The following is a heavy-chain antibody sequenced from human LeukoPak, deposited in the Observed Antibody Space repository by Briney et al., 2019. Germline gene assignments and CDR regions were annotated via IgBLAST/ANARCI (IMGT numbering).Heavy chain of an antibody. V-gene: IGHV1-2*02. D-gene: IGHD1-26*01. CDR1: GYTFTGYY. Sequence: ASVKVSCKASGYTFTGYYMHWVRQAPGQGLEWMGWINPNSGGTNYAQKFQGRVTMTRDTSISTAYMGLSRLRSDDTAVYYCARQRRGSYYIYRGWFDPWGQGTLVTVSS. J-gene: IGHJ5*02. CDR2: INPNSGGT. CDR3: ARQRRGSYYIYRGWFDP.